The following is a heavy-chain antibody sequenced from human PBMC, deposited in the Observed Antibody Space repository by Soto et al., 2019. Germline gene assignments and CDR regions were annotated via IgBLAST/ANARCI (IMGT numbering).Heavy chain of an antibody. Sequence: SETLSLTCAFYCGSFIGYYWSWIRQPPGKGLEWIGEINHSGSTNYNPSLKSRVTISVDTSKNQFSLKLSSVTAADTAVYYCARMRFLEWGYGMDVWGQGTTVTVSS. CDR3: ARMRFLEWGYGMDV. V-gene: IGHV4-34*01. CDR2: INHSGST. CDR1: CGSFIGYY. D-gene: IGHD3-3*01. J-gene: IGHJ6*02.